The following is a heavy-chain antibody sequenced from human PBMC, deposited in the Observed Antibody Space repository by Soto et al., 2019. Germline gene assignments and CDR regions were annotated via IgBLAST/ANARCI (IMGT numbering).Heavy chain of an antibody. CDR3: ARRVSAYYDF. CDR2: LYSSGST. Sequence: LSLTCTVSGASVSRYYVAWIRQSPGKGLEWIGFLYSSGSTNYNSSLKSRVTISVDTSKTQFSLRLSSVTAADTAVYYCARRVSAYYDFWGQGTRVTVSS. CDR1: GASVSRYY. V-gene: IGHV4-59*02. D-gene: IGHD2-8*01. J-gene: IGHJ4*02.